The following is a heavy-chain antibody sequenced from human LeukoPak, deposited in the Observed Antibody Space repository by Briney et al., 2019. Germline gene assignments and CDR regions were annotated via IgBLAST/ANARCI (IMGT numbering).Heavy chain of an antibody. J-gene: IGHJ6*03. V-gene: IGHV1-2*02. CDR1: GYTFTGYY. D-gene: IGHD2-2*01. CDR3: ARDGYEYQLRNYYYYMDV. CDR2: INPNSGGT. Sequence: ASVKVSCKASGYTFTGYYMHWVRQAPGQGLEWMGWINPNSGGTNYAQKFQGRVTMTRDTSISTAYMELSRLRSDDTAVSYCARDGYEYQLRNYYYYMDVWGKGTTVTVSS.